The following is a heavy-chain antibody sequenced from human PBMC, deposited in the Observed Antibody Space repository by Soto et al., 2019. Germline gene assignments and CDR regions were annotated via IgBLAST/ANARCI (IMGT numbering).Heavy chain of an antibody. D-gene: IGHD3-22*01. V-gene: IGHV1-8*01. J-gene: IGHJ4*02. CDR1: GYTFGSYD. Sequence: QVQLVQSGAEVKKPGASVKVSCKASGYTFGSYDINWVRQATGQGLEWMGWMNPNSGNTGYAQKFQGRVTMTRDTSITTAYMELNSLRSEDTAVYYCTRGCYGSDGYRIFDYWGQGALCSVSS. CDR2: MNPNSGNT. CDR3: TRGCYGSDGYRIFDY.